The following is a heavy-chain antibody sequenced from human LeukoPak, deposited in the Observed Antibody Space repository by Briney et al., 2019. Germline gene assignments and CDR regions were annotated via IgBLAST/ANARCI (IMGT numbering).Heavy chain of an antibody. J-gene: IGHJ4*02. V-gene: IGHV3-48*03. D-gene: IGHD6-19*01. CDR3: AKYGQGGWYPLFDH. CDR2: ISSSGSTA. CDR1: AFTFSSFE. Sequence: PGGSLRLSCAASAFTFSSFEMSWVRQAPGKGLERVSYISSSGSTAYYADSVKGRFTISRDNSKNIVYLQMNSLRGEDTAVYYCAKYGQGGWYPLFDHRGQGTLVTVSS.